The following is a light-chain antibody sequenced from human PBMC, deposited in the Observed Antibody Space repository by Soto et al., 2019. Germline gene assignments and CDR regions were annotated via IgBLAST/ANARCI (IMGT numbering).Light chain of an antibody. CDR3: CSYAGSTTWV. CDR2: EGS. J-gene: IGLJ3*02. CDR1: SSDVGSYNL. V-gene: IGLV2-23*01. Sequence: QSALTQPASVSGSPGQSITSSCTGTSSDVGSYNLVSWYQQHPGKAPKLVIYEGSKRPSGVSNRFSGSKSGNTASLTISGLQAEDESDYYCCSYAGSTTWVFGGGTKVTVL.